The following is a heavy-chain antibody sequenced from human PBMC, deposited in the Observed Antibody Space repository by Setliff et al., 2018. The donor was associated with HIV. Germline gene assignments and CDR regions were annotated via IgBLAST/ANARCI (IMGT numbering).Heavy chain of an antibody. CDR1: GFTFISYG. CDR2: IKEDGSEK. CDR3: ARDRYSGSSTDY. Sequence: GGSLRLSCAVSGFTFISYGMYWVRQAPGKGLEWVANIKEDGSEKYYVDSVKGRFTISRDNAKNSLYLQMSSLRAEDTAVYYCARDRYSGSSTDYWGQGTLVTVSS. J-gene: IGHJ4*02. V-gene: IGHV3-7*01. D-gene: IGHD1-26*01.